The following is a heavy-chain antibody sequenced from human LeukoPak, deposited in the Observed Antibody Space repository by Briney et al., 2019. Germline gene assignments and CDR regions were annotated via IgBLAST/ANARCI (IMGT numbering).Heavy chain of an antibody. V-gene: IGHV3-43*02. CDR1: GFSFAYYA. CDR3: ARGRGSDY. D-gene: IGHD3-16*01. Sequence: QPGGSLRLSCAASGFSFAYYAMHWVRQAPGKGLEWVSLITANGDSTYYADSVKGRFTISRDNAKNSLYLQMNSLRAKDTAVYYCARGRGSDYWGQGTLVTVSS. J-gene: IGHJ4*02. CDR2: ITANGDST.